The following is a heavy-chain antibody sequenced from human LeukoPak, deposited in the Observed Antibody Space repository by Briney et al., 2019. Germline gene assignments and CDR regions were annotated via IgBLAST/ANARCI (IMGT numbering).Heavy chain of an antibody. CDR2: ISSDGSVT. J-gene: IGHJ4*02. CDR3: VRGSLRLPRSTPDY. CDR1: GFSFTNYW. V-gene: IGHV3-74*01. D-gene: IGHD2-21*02. Sequence: GGSLRLSCAVSGFSFTNYWMHWVRQDPGKGLVWVSYISSDGSVTRYADSVKGRFTISRDNAVNTLYLQMNSLRVEDTAVYYCVRGSLRLPRSTPDYWGQGTLVTVSS.